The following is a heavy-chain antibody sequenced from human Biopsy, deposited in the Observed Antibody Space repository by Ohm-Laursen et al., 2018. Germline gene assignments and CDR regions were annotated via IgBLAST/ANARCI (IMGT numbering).Heavy chain of an antibody. J-gene: IGHJ2*01. CDR2: VYYTGST. CDR3: ARDRGYFSDRTVPGYFDL. V-gene: IGHV4-59*01. CDR1: GASISSYY. Sequence: GTLSLTCTVSGASISSYYWSWIRQPPGKGLQWIGYVYYTGSTDYNPSLQSRVTISVDTSKNRFSLRLRSVTPAGTAIYYCARDRGYFSDRTVPGYFDLWGRGTLVTVSS. D-gene: IGHD3-22*01.